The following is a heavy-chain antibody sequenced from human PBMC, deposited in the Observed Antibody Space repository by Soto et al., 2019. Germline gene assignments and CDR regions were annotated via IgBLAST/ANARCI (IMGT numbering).Heavy chain of an antibody. J-gene: IGHJ4*02. D-gene: IGHD1-26*01. CDR3: ARDHIVGATNFDY. CDR2: IKQDGSEK. CDR1: GFTFSSYW. V-gene: IGHV3-7*01. Sequence: EVQLVEYAGDLVQPGRSLRLSCAASGFTFSSYWMSWVLQAPGKGLEWVANIKQDGSEKYYVDSVKGRFTISRDNAKNSLYLQMNSLRAEDTAVYYCARDHIVGATNFDYWGQGTLVTVSS.